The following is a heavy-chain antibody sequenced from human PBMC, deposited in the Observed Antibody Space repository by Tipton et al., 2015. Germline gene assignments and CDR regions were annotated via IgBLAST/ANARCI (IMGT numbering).Heavy chain of an antibody. CDR2: IREDGSEK. V-gene: IGHV3-7*01. CDR1: AFTFSSYS. CDR3: ARARGGQFDWLISFFFDY. D-gene: IGHD3-9*01. J-gene: IGHJ4*02. Sequence: SLRLSCAASAFTFSSYSMNWVRQAPGKGLEWVANIREDGSEKFYADSVKGRFTISRDNAKNSLDLQMNSLNAADTAVYYCARARGGQFDWLISFFFDYWGQGTLVSVST.